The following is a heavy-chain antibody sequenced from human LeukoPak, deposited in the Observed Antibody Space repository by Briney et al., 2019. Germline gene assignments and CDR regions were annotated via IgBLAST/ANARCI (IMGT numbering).Heavy chain of an antibody. CDR3: ARGLLWFGELSPFDY. V-gene: IGHV3-48*03. J-gene: IGHJ4*02. CDR1: GFTFSSYE. CDR2: ISSSGSTI. D-gene: IGHD3-10*01. Sequence: GGSLRLSCAASGFTFSSYEMNWVRKAPGKRLEWVSYISSSGSTIYYADSVKGRFTISRDNATNSLYLQMNSLRAEDTAVYYCARGLLWFGELSPFDYWGQGTLVTVSS.